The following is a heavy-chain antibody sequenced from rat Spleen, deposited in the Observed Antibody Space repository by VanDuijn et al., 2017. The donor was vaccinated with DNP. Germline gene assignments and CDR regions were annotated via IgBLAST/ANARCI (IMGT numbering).Heavy chain of an antibody. V-gene: IGHV3-3*01. Sequence: EVQLQESGPGLVKPSQSLSLTCSVTGYFITSSNKWNWIRKFPENKLEWMGHINGAGSTNYNPSLKSRISITRDTSKNQFFLQVNSVTTEDTATYYCARHLTMGITPFDYWGQGVMVTVSS. CDR1: GYFITSSNK. D-gene: IGHD1-9*01. CDR2: INGAGST. J-gene: IGHJ2*01. CDR3: ARHLTMGITPFDY.